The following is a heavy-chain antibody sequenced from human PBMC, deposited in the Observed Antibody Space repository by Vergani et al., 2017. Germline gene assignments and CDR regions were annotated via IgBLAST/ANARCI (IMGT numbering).Heavy chain of an antibody. CDR1: GFSFGNYA. J-gene: IGHJ4*02. Sequence: QVKLEESGGGVVQPGRSLRLSCAASGFSFGNYAMHWVRQAPGKGLEWVGVISYDGTEKNYADSVNGRFTISRDNSKKMMSLQMNRLRVEDTAVYYCARGGKSIIIVVPSTHLWGQGTQVSVS. D-gene: IGHD3-10*01. CDR2: ISYDGTEK. CDR3: ARGGKSIIIVVPSTHL. V-gene: IGHV3-30-3*01.